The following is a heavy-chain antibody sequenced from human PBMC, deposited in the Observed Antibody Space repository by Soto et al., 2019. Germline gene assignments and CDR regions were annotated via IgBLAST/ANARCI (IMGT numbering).Heavy chain of an antibody. D-gene: IGHD6-19*01. V-gene: IGHV3-30-3*01. CDR2: ISYDGSNK. CDR1: GFTCSGYA. CDR3: ARDLSKSSGWYVFYYYYGMDV. J-gene: IGHJ6*02. Sequence: PWGSLRLSCAAAGFTCSGYAMRWVRQAPGKGLEWVAVISYDGSNKYYADSVKGRFTISRDNAKNSLYLQMNSLRDEDTAVYYCARDLSKSSGWYVFYYYYGMDVWGQGTTVTVSS.